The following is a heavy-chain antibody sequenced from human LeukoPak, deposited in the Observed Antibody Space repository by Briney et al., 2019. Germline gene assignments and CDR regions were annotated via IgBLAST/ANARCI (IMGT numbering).Heavy chain of an antibody. D-gene: IGHD5-18*01. Sequence: ASVKVSCKASGYTFTGYYMHWVRQAPGQGLEWMGWINPNSGGTNYAQKFQGRVTMTRDTSISTAYMELSRLRSDDTVVYYCARPRGTWIQLWLFDYWGQGTLVTVSS. J-gene: IGHJ4*02. CDR3: ARPRGTWIQLWLFDY. CDR1: GYTFTGYY. CDR2: INPNSGGT. V-gene: IGHV1-2*02.